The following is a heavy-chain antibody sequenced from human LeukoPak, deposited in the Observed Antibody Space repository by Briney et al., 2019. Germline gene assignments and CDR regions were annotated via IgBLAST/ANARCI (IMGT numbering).Heavy chain of an antibody. Sequence: SETLSLTCTVSGGSISSGDYYWSWIRQPPGKGLEWIGYIYYSGSTYYNPSLKSRVAISVDTSKNQYSLKLSSVTAADTAVYYCARGLAGEIPFDYWGQGTLVTVSS. D-gene: IGHD2-21*01. CDR2: IYYSGST. CDR1: GGSISSGDYY. V-gene: IGHV4-30-4*01. J-gene: IGHJ4*02. CDR3: ARGLAGEIPFDY.